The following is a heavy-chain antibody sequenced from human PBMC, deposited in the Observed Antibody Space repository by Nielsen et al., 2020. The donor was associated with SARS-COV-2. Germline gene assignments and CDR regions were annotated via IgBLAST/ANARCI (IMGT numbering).Heavy chain of an antibody. D-gene: IGHD3-3*01. J-gene: IGHJ6*02. CDR2: FDPEDGET. V-gene: IGHV1-24*01. CDR1: GYTLTELS. CDR3: ATTFAIFGEVRMDV. Sequence: ASVKVSCKVSGYTLTELSIYWVRQARGNGFEWMGGFDPEDGETIYAQKFQGRVTMTEDTSTDTAYMELSSLRSEDTAVYYCATTFAIFGEVRMDVWGQGTAVTVSS.